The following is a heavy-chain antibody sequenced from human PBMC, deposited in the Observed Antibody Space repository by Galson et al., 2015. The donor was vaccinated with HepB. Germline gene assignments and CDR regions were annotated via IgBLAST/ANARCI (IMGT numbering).Heavy chain of an antibody. D-gene: IGHD6-13*01. Sequence: SLRLSCAASGFTFSSYSMNWVRQAPGKGLEWVSSISSGSNCIYYADSVKGRFTISRDNAKNSLYLQINSLRAEDTAVYYCARGDEWQQLVQVDYWGQGTLVTVSS. J-gene: IGHJ4*02. CDR2: ISSGSNCI. CDR3: ARGDEWQQLVQVDY. CDR1: GFTFSSYS. V-gene: IGHV3-21*01.